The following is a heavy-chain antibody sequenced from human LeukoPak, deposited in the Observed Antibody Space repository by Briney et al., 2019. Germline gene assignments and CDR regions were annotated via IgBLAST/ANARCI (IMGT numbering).Heavy chain of an antibody. D-gene: IGHD2-15*01. Sequence: GGSLRLSCAASGFTFISYDMNWVRQAPGKGLEWVSYISGSGGTIYYTDSVKGRFTISRDNAKNSLYLQMNSLRAEDTAVYYCARPKRSNCSGGSCYSGDYYYYGMDVWGQGTTVTVSS. CDR2: ISGSGGTI. V-gene: IGHV3-48*03. CDR3: ARPKRSNCSGGSCYSGDYYYYGMDV. CDR1: GFTFISYD. J-gene: IGHJ6*02.